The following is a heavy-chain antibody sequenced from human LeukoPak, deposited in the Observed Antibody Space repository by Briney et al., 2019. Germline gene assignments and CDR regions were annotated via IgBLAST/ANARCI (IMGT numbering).Heavy chain of an antibody. V-gene: IGHV3-30*03. CDR1: GFTFSSYG. CDR2: ISYDGSNK. J-gene: IGHJ4*02. Sequence: TGGSLRLSCAASGFTFSSYGMHWVRQAPGKGLERVAVISYDGSNKYYADSVKGRFTISRDNSKNTLYLQMNSLRVEDTAVYYCARGRPHGNDYWGQGTLVTVSS. CDR3: ARGRPHGNDY. D-gene: IGHD4-23*01.